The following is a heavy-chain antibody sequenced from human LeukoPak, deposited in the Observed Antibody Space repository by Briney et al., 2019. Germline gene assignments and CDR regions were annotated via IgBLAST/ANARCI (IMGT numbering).Heavy chain of an antibody. V-gene: IGHV4-34*01. Sequence: SETLSLTCAVYGGSFSGYYWSWIRQPPGKGLEWIGEINHSGSTNYNPSLKSRVTISVVTSKNQFSLKLSSVTAADTAVYYCASGYYDYVWGSYRPPGMDVWGQGTTVTVSS. CDR2: INHSGST. CDR1: GGSFSGYY. J-gene: IGHJ6*02. CDR3: ASGYYDYVWGSYRPPGMDV. D-gene: IGHD3-16*02.